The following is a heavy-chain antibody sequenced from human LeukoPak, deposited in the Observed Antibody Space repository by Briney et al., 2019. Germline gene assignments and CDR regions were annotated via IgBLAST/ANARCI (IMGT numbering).Heavy chain of an antibody. J-gene: IGHJ4*02. CDR1: GYNLTELS. D-gene: IGHD6-19*01. V-gene: IGHV1-24*01. Sequence: ASVKVSCKVSGYNLTELSMHWVRQAPGKGLEWMGGFDPEDGETIYAQKFQGRVTMTEDTSTDTAYMELSSLRSEDTAVYYCATVGGWYREVCFDYWGQGTLVTVSS. CDR3: ATVGGWYREVCFDY. CDR2: FDPEDGET.